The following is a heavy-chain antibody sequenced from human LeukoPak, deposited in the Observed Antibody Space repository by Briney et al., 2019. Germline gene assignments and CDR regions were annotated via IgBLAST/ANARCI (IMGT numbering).Heavy chain of an antibody. D-gene: IGHD4-17*01. CDR2: INPYSGGT. V-gene: IGHV1-2*02. CDR3: ARGDIYGDYVW. Sequence: ASVKVSCKASGYTFTDYYMHWVRQAPGKGPEWMGWINPYSGGTKNAQKFQGRVTLTRDTSTTTAYMDLSRLTFDDTAFYYCARGDIYGDYVWWGQGTLVTVSS. CDR1: GYTFTDYY. J-gene: IGHJ4*02.